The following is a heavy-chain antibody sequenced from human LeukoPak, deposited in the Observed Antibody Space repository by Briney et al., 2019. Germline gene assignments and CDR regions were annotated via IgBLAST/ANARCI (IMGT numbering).Heavy chain of an antibody. Sequence: PSETLSLTCAVYGGSFSGYYWSWIRQPPGKGLEWIGEINHSGSTNYNPSLKSRVTISVDTSKNQFSLKLSSVTAADTAVYYCARGRGLRFLEWSRFFGVFDYWGQGTLVTVSS. V-gene: IGHV4-34*01. D-gene: IGHD3-3*01. CDR2: INHSGST. CDR3: ARGRGLRFLEWSRFFGVFDY. J-gene: IGHJ4*02. CDR1: GGSFSGYY.